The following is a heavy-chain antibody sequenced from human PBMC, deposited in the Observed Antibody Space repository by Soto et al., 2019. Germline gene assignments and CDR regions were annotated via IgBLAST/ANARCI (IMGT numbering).Heavy chain of an antibody. J-gene: IGHJ4*02. CDR2: ISAYNGNT. Sequence: ASVKFSCKASGYTFTSYGISWVRQAPGQGLEWMGWISAYNGNTNYAQKLQGRVTISRDNSKKTHYLQMTSLRAEDTAMYYCATMNGYFEYWGQGTPVTVSS. V-gene: IGHV1-18*04. D-gene: IGHD3-22*01. CDR3: ATMNGYFEY. CDR1: GYTFTSYG.